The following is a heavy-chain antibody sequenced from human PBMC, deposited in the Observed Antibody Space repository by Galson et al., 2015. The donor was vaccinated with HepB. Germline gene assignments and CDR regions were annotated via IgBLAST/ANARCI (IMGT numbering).Heavy chain of an antibody. CDR1: GFTFSSYG. V-gene: IGHV3-30*18. CDR3: AKDRRDSSGCLEY. D-gene: IGHD3-22*01. Sequence: SLRLSCAASGFTFSSYGMHWVRQAPGKGLEWVAVISYDGSNKYYADSVKGRFTISRDNSKNTLYLQMNSLRAEDTAVYYCAKDRRDSSGCLEYWGQGTLVTVSS. CDR2: ISYDGSNK. J-gene: IGHJ4*02.